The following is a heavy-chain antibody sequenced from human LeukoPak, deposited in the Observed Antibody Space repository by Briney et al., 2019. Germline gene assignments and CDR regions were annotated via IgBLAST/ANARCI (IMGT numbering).Heavy chain of an antibody. V-gene: IGHV3-48*01. Sequence: GGSLRLSCAASGFTFSSYSMNWVRQAPGRGLEWVSYISSSSSTIYYADSVKGRFTISRDNAKNSLYLQMNSLRAEDTAVYYCARADYEDWFDPWGQGTLVTVSS. J-gene: IGHJ5*02. CDR3: ARADYEDWFDP. D-gene: IGHD3-22*01. CDR1: GFTFSSYS. CDR2: ISSSSSTI.